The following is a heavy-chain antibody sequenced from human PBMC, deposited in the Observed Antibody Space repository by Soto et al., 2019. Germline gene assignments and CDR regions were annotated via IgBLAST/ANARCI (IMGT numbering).Heavy chain of an antibody. CDR2: ISSSASHI. Sequence: EVQLVESGGGLVKPGGSLRLSCAASGFSFSSYSMNWVRQAPGKGLEWVSSISSSASHINYADSVKGRFTISRANAKKSLYLQMNSLRAEDTAVYYCARGYTGYCSGGTCYWFDPWGQGTLVTVSS. CDR3: ARGYTGYCSGGTCYWFDP. CDR1: GFSFSSYS. V-gene: IGHV3-21*01. J-gene: IGHJ5*02. D-gene: IGHD2-15*01.